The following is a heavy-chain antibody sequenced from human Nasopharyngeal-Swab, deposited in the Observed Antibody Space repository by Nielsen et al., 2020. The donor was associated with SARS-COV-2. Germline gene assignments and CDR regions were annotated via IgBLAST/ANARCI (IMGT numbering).Heavy chain of an antibody. CDR3: AKDARRDGYYGF. D-gene: IGHD5-24*01. V-gene: IGHV3-23*01. Sequence: GGSLRLSCAASGFTFSSYAMSWVRQAPGKGLEWVSRINSDGSSTSYADSVKGRFTISRDNAKNTLYLQMNSLRAEDTAVYYCAKDARRDGYYGFWGQGTLVTVSS. CDR1: GFTFSSYA. CDR2: INSDGSST. J-gene: IGHJ4*02.